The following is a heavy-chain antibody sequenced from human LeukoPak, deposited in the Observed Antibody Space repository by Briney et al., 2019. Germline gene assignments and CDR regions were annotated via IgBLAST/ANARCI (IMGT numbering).Heavy chain of an antibody. Sequence: SETLSLTCTVSGGSISSYYWSWIRQPAGKGLEWIGRIYTSGSTNYNPSLKSRVTISVDKSKNQFSLKLSSVTAADTAMYYCARLKLTDNWFDPWGQGTLVTVSS. D-gene: IGHD5-24*01. V-gene: IGHV4-4*07. CDR1: GGSISSYY. CDR3: ARLKLTDNWFDP. CDR2: IYTSGST. J-gene: IGHJ5*02.